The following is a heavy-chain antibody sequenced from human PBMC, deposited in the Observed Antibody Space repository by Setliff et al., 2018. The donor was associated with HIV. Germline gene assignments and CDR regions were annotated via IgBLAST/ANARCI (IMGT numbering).Heavy chain of an antibody. CDR3: ARSIYGSGTYPLDI. CDR1: GYSISSGYY. D-gene: IGHD3-10*01. J-gene: IGHJ4*02. V-gene: IGHV4-38-2*01. Sequence: SETLSLTCAVSGYSISSGYYWGWIRQPAGKGLEWIGRIYSSGGTNYNPSLKSRVTMSMDTSKNQISLKLNSMTAADTAVYYCARSIYGSGTYPLDIWGPGILVTVSS. CDR2: IYSSGGT.